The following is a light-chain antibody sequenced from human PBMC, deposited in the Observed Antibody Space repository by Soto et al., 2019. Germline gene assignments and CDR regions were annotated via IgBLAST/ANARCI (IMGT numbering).Light chain of an antibody. Sequence: DVQMTQSPSTLSASVGDRVPITCRARQSINNLLAWYPQKPGKAPKFLIYDVSTLESGVPSRFSGSGSGTEFTLTISSLQPEDFATYYCQQYDSYPLTFGGGTKVDIK. CDR3: QQYDSYPLT. J-gene: IGKJ4*01. V-gene: IGKV1-5*01. CDR1: QSINNL. CDR2: DVS.